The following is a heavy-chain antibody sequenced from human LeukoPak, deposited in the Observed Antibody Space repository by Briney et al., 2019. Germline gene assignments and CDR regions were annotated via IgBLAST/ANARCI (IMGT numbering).Heavy chain of an antibody. V-gene: IGHV3-23*01. CDR2: IRVSGGST. CDR3: AKPWTQWLAHRYYFDY. D-gene: IGHD6-19*01. Sequence: GGSLRLSCAASGFTFGSYGMSWVSPAPGKVLEWDSAIRVSGGSTYYADSVKGRFTISRDNSKNTLYLQMNSLRAEDTAVYYCAKPWTQWLAHRYYFDYWGQGTLVTVSS. J-gene: IGHJ4*02. CDR1: GFTFGSYG.